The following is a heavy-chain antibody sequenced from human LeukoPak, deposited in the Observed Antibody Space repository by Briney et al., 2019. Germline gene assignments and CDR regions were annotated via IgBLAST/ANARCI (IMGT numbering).Heavy chain of an antibody. CDR2: ISGSGDRT. CDR3: ANMFCTSGTCYEGRRYSQT. Sequence: PGGSLRLSCTASGDTFSNHAMAWVRQAPGKGLEWVSTISGSGDRTLFADSVTGRFTISRDNSQNTLFLKIDSVRVEDTARYYCANMFCTSGTCYEGRRYSQTWGQGTLVTVSS. CDR1: GDTFSNHA. D-gene: IGHD2-2*01. V-gene: IGHV3-23*01. J-gene: IGHJ1*01.